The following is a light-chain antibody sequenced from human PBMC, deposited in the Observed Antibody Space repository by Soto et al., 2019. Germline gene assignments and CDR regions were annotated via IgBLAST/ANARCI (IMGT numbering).Light chain of an antibody. CDR3: LQHDSYPYT. V-gene: IGKV1-17*03. CDR2: GAS. CDR1: QGISKS. J-gene: IGKJ2*01. Sequence: DIQMTQSPSAISASVGDRVTITCRASQGISKSLAWFQQSSGKVPERLIYGASTLESGVPPRFSGSGSGTDFTLTISSLQPEDFATYYCLQHDSYPYTFGQGTKVEIK.